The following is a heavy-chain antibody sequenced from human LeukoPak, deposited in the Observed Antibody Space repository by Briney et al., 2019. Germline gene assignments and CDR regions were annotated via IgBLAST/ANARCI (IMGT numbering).Heavy chain of an antibody. V-gene: IGHV5-51*01. CDR3: ARQSSSYVGY. Sequence: GESLKISCKGSGYRFTKSWIGWVRQMPGKGLEWLGIIYPDDSRTRYSPSFQGQVTMSVDKSISTAYLQWSSLKASDTAMYYCARQSSSYVGYWGQGTLVTVSS. CDR2: IYPDDSRT. CDR1: GYRFTKSW. J-gene: IGHJ4*02. D-gene: IGHD6-6*01.